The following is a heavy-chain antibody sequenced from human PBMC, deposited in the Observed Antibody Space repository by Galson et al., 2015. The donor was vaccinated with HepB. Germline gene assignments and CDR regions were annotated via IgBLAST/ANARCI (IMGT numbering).Heavy chain of an antibody. CDR3: ARGGDDSSVNLDY. V-gene: IGHV3-30-3*01. CDR1: GFIFSSYA. J-gene: IGHJ4*02. Sequence: SLRLSCAASGFIFSSYAMHWVRQAPGKGLEWVAVISHDGNNKFYADSVKGRFSISRDNSKNTLYLQMNSLGAEDTAFYYCARGGDDSSVNLDYWGLGTLVTVSS. CDR2: ISHDGNNK. D-gene: IGHD3-22*01.